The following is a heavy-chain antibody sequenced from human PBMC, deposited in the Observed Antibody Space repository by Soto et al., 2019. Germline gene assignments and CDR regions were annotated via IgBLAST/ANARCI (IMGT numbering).Heavy chain of an antibody. CDR3: ARGARYLVGAAYYLDY. Sequence: SETLSLTCTVSGGSISSYYWSWIRQPPGKGLEWIGYIYYSGSTNYNPSLKSRVTISVDTSKNQFSLKLSSVTAADTAVYYCARGARYLVGAAYYLDYWGQGTLVTVSS. CDR1: GGSISSYY. D-gene: IGHD2-15*01. CDR2: IYYSGST. V-gene: IGHV4-59*01. J-gene: IGHJ4*02.